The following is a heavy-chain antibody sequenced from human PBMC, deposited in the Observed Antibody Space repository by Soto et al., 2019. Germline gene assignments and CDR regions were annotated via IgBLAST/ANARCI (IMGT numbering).Heavy chain of an antibody. CDR1: GFTFSHYE. Sequence: GGSLRLSCEASGFTFSHYEMNWVRQAPGKGLEWVSYISSSATTIDYADSVKGRFTISRDNAKKSLYLLMNSLRVDDTAVYYCTRDTWFDPWGQGTLVTVSS. J-gene: IGHJ5*02. V-gene: IGHV3-48*03. CDR3: TRDTWFDP. CDR2: ISSSATTI.